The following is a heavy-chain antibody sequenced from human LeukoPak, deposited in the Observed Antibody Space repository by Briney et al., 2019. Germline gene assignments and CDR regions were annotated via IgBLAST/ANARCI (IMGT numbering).Heavy chain of an antibody. CDR2: IYSGGST. J-gene: IGHJ4*02. CDR1: GFTVSSNY. D-gene: IGHD2-2*01. Sequence: PGRSLRLSCAASGFTVSSNYMSWVRQAPGKGLEWVSVIYSGGSTYYADSVKGRFTISRDNSKNTLYLQMNSLRAEDTAVYYCARSLYCSSTSCPMTFDYWGQGTLVTVSS. CDR3: ARSLYCSSTSCPMTFDY. V-gene: IGHV3-66*02.